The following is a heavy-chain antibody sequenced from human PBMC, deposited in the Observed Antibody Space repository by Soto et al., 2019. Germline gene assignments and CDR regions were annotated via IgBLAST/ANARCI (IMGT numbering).Heavy chain of an antibody. D-gene: IGHD1-1*01. V-gene: IGHV1-18*01. CDR1: GYTFTSYG. Sequence: QVQLVPSGAEVKKPGASVKVSCKASGYTFTSYGISWVRQAPGQGLEWMGWISAFNGKTNYAQKHQGRVTMTTDTSRSTAYMELRSLRSDDTAVYYCARDLGPYNLKTEGYWGQGTLVTVSS. CDR3: ARDLGPYNLKTEGY. J-gene: IGHJ4*02. CDR2: ISAFNGKT.